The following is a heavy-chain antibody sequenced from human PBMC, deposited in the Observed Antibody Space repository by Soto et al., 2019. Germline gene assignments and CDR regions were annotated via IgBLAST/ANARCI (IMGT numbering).Heavy chain of an antibody. CDR3: ARGWGYDSNDYYYAY. CDR2: IIPIFVTA. J-gene: IGHJ4*02. V-gene: IGHV1-69*01. Sequence: QVQLVQSGAEVRKPGSSVKVSCKASGGTFSRHAISWVRQAPGLGLEWMGGIIPIFVTANHAQKFQGRVTIIADESTSTVYMELSSLRYEDTAMYYCARGWGYDSNDYYYAYWGQGTLVIGSS. D-gene: IGHD3-22*01. CDR1: GGTFSRHA.